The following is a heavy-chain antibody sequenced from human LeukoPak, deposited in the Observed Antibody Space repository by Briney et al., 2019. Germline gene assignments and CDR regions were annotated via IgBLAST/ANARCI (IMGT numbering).Heavy chain of an antibody. CDR3: ASEAYYYDSSGYYKY. D-gene: IGHD3-22*01. V-gene: IGHV4-4*07. Sequence: SETLSLTCTVSGDSISSFHWSWIRQPAGKGLEWIGRIDTSGSTNYNPSLKSRVTMSVDTSKNQFSLKLSSVTAADTAVYYCASEAYYYDSSGYYKYWGQGTLVTVSS. CDR2: IDTSGST. CDR1: GDSISSFH. J-gene: IGHJ4*02.